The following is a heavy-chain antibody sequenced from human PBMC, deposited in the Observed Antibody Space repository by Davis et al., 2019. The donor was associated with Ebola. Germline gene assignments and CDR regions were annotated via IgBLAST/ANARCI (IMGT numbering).Heavy chain of an antibody. CDR3: AKDGQLWTGLYYYGMDV. CDR1: GFTFSSYG. J-gene: IGHJ6*02. Sequence: PGGSLRLSCAASGFTFSSYGMHWVRQAPGKGLEWVAVISYDGSNKYYADSVKGRFTISRDNSKDTLYLQMNSLRAEDTAVYYCAKDGQLWTGLYYYGMDVWGQGTTVTVSS. CDR2: ISYDGSNK. V-gene: IGHV3-30*18. D-gene: IGHD5-18*01.